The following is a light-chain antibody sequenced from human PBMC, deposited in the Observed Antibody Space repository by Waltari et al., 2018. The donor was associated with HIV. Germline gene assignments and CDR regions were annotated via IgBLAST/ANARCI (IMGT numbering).Light chain of an antibody. J-gene: IGLJ3*02. Sequence: QYLLTQPPSVTGAPGQRVTISCTVDSSNIGAGYDVHWYQQPPGTAPKLLLSYNVNPPPGVPDRFSLSTSATSASLSITGLQAEDEAEDYYHCYDRGRGDSVFGGGTKVTVL. CDR1: SSNIGAGYD. CDR2: YNV. V-gene: IGLV1-40*01. CDR3: HCYDRGRGDSV.